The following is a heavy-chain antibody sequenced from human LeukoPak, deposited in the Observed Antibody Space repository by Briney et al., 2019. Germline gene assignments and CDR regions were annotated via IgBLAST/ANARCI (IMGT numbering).Heavy chain of an antibody. CDR3: ARGGVLRYFDWSLDAFDI. V-gene: IGHV1-69*05. J-gene: IGHJ3*02. CDR2: IIPIFGVA. Sequence: ASVKVSCKASGGTFSSYAISWVRQAPRQGLEWMGGIIPIFGVANYAQKFQGRVTITTDESTSTAYMELSSLRSEDTAVYYCARGGVLRYFDWSLDAFDIWGQGTMVTVSS. D-gene: IGHD3-9*01. CDR1: GGTFSSYA.